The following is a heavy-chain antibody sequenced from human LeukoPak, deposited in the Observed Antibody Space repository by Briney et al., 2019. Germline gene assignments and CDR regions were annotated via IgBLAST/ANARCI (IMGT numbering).Heavy chain of an antibody. J-gene: IGHJ5*02. CDR2: IYHSGST. CDR3: ARDGDIVVVPAAIGGSGSWFDP. V-gene: IGHV4-38-2*02. Sequence: SETLSLTCTVSGYSISSGYYWGWIRQPPGKGLEWIGSIYHSGSTYYNPSLKSRVTISVDTSKNRFSLKLSSVTAADTAVYYCARDGDIVVVPAAIGGSGSWFDPWGQGTLVTVSS. D-gene: IGHD2-2*01. CDR1: GYSISSGYY.